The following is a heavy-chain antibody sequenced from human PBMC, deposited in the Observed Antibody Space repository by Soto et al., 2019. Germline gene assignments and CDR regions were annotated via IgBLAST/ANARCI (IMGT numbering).Heavy chain of an antibody. CDR1: GGTFSSYA. Sequence: QVQLVQSGAEVKKPGSSVKVSCKASGGTFSSYAISWVRQAPGQGLEWMGGIIPICGTANYAQKFQGRVTITADKSTRTAYMELSSLRSEDTAVYYCARTSPRITPLDYWGQGTLVTVSS. D-gene: IGHD3-16*01. J-gene: IGHJ4*02. CDR3: ARTSPRITPLDY. V-gene: IGHV1-69*06. CDR2: IIPICGTA.